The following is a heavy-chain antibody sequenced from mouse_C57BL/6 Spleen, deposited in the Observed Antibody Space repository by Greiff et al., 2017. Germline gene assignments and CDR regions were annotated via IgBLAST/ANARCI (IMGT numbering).Heavy chain of an antibody. J-gene: IGHJ4*01. CDR1: GYTFTNYW. CDR3: ARKRDAMDY. CDR2: IYPGGGYT. Sequence: QLKQSGAELVRPGTSVKMSCKASGYTFTNYWIGWAKQRPGHGLEWIGDIYPGGGYTNYNEKFKGKATLTADKSSSTAYMQFSSLTSEDSAIYYCARKRDAMDYWGQGTSVTVSS. V-gene: IGHV1-63*01.